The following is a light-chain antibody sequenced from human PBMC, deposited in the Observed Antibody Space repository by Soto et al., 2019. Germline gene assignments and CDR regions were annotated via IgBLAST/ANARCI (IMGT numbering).Light chain of an antibody. J-gene: IGLJ2*01. CDR3: SSYGASSML. V-gene: IGLV2-14*03. Sequence: QSALTQPASVSGSPGQSITIPCTGTSNDIGGYNYVSWYQQHPGKVPKLMIFDVSYRPSGISDRFSGSKSGNTASLTISGLQPEVVVDYYCSSYGASSMLFGGGTKLTVL. CDR1: SNDIGGYNY. CDR2: DVS.